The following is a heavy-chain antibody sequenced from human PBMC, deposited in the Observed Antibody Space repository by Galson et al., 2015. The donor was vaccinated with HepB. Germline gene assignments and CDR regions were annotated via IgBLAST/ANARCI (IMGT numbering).Heavy chain of an antibody. V-gene: IGHV3-21*01. J-gene: IGHJ4*02. Sequence: SLRLSCAASGFTFSSYNMNWVRQAPGKGLEWVSSISGSGAYLYYADSVKGRFPISRDNAKNSLYLQMNSLRAEDTAVYYCAGGLMITFGGVIGTPDYWGQGTLVTVSA. CDR3: AGGLMITFGGVIGTPDY. D-gene: IGHD3-16*02. CDR2: ISGSGAYL. CDR1: GFTFSSYN.